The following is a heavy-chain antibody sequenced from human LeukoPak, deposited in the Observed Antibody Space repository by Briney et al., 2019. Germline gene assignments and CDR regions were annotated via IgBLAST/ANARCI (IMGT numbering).Heavy chain of an antibody. V-gene: IGHV4-34*01. CDR2: INHSGST. Sequence: SETLSLTCSVYGGSFSPYYWSWIRQPPGKGLEWIGEINHSGSTNYNPSLKSRVTISVDTSKNQFSLKLSSVTAADTAVYYCARLVVPAATYYYYMDVWGKGTTVTISS. CDR3: ARLVVPAATYYYYMDV. D-gene: IGHD2-2*01. CDR1: GGSFSPYY. J-gene: IGHJ6*03.